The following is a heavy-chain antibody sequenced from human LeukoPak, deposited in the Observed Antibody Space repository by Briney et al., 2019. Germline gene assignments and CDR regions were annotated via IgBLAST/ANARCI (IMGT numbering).Heavy chain of an antibody. V-gene: IGHV1-69*01. CDR2: IIPIFGTA. CDR3: AREALGEPPNYYYYYMDV. J-gene: IGHJ6*03. CDR1: GGTFSSYA. D-gene: IGHD1-14*01. Sequence: GSSVKVSCKASGGTFSSYAISWVRQAPGQGLEWMGGIIPIFGTANYAQKFQGRVTITADESTSTAYMELSSLRSEDTAVYYCAREALGEPPNYYYYYMDVWGKGTTVTISS.